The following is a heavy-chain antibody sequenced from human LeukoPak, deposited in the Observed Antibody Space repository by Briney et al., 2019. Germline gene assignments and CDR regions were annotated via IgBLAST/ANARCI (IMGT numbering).Heavy chain of an antibody. CDR2: IYYSGST. Sequence: SETLSLTCTVSGGSISSYYWSWIRQPPGKGLEWIGYIYYSGSTNYNPSLKSRVTMSVDTSKNQFSLKLSSVTAADTAVYYCARVASSSWYQPSYFDYWGQGTLVTVSS. V-gene: IGHV4-59*01. J-gene: IGHJ4*02. D-gene: IGHD6-13*01. CDR3: ARVASSSWYQPSYFDY. CDR1: GGSISSYY.